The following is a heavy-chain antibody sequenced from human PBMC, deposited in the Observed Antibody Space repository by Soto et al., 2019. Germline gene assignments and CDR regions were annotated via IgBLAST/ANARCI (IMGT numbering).Heavy chain of an antibody. D-gene: IGHD6-13*01. CDR3: ARGVSAAGMDY. CDR2: IYPDDSDT. Sequence: GESLKISCKHSGFNFPTFWIAWVRQMPGKGLEWMGTIYPDDSDTRYSPSFQGQVTISADKSISTAYLQWSSLKASDTAMYYCARGVSAAGMDYWGQGTLVTVSS. CDR1: GFNFPTFW. J-gene: IGHJ4*02. V-gene: IGHV5-51*01.